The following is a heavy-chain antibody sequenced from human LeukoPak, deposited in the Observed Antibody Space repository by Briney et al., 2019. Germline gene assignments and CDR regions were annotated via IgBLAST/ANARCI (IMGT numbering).Heavy chain of an antibody. CDR1: DGSISSSSYC. D-gene: IGHD6-13*01. J-gene: IGHJ4*02. V-gene: IGHV4-39*01. Sequence: SETLSLTCTVSDGSISSSSYCWGWIRQPPGKGLEWIGSIYYSGSTYYNPSLKSRVTISVDTSKNQFSLKLSSVTAADTAVYYCARHDRIIASPLVWGRGMLVTVSS. CDR3: ARHDRIIASPLV. CDR2: IYYSGST.